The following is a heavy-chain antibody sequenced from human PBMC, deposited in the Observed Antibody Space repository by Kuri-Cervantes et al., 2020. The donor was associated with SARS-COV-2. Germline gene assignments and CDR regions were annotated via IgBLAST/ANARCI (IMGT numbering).Heavy chain of an antibody. V-gene: IGHV3-23*01. CDR2: INDAGTTT. J-gene: IGHJ4*02. D-gene: IGHD3-10*01. CDR1: GFSFSDYV. CDR3: ATGFTSVWFRPLAY. Sequence: GGSLRLSCAASGFSFSDYVMTWVRQAPGKGLEWVSIINDAGTTTHYADSVKGRFTISRDNSKNTVYLQMNNLEVEDTAVYSCATGFTSVWFRPLAYWGQGTLVTVSS.